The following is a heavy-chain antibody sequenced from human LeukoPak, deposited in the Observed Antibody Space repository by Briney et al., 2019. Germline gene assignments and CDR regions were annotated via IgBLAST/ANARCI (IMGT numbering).Heavy chain of an antibody. J-gene: IGHJ4*02. Sequence: SYDGSNKYYADSVKGRFTISRDNSKNTLYLQMNSLRAEDTAVYYCARAHTMVRGVNFDYWGQGTLVTVSS. CDR3: ARAHTMVRGVNFDY. D-gene: IGHD3-10*01. V-gene: IGHV3-30*01. CDR2: SYDGSNK.